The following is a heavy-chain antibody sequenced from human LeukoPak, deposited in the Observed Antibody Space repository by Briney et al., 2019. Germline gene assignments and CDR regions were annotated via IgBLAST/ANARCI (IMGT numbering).Heavy chain of an antibody. CDR2: IWYDGSNK. D-gene: IGHD2-2*01. CDR3: ARGCSSTSCIYYYGMDV. Sequence: GRSLRLSCAGSGFSFSNYDMHWVRQAPGKGLEWVAVIWYDGSNKYHADSVKGRFTISRDNSKNTLYLQMNSLRAEDTAVYYCARGCSSTSCIYYYGMDVWGQGTTVTVSS. CDR1: GFSFSNYD. J-gene: IGHJ6*02. V-gene: IGHV3-33*08.